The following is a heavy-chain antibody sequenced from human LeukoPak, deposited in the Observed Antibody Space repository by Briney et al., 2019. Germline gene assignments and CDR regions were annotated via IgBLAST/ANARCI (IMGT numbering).Heavy chain of an antibody. D-gene: IGHD4-17*01. CDR2: AFYSGAA. J-gene: IGHJ6*03. Sequence: SETLSLTCTVSGGSIGSRGYYWTWIHQHPVKGLEWMGYAFYSGAAYYNPALRSRVTISLDTSRNQFSLTLTSLSAADTAVYYCARYGDYGTEGYFYMDVWGKGTMVTVSS. CDR3: ARYGDYGTEGYFYMDV. V-gene: IGHV4-31*03. CDR1: GGSIGSRGYY.